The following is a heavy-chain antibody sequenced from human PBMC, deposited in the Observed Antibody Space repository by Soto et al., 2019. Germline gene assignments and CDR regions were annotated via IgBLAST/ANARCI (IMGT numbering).Heavy chain of an antibody. J-gene: IGHJ4*02. Sequence: PSETLSLTCAVSGGSISSSNWWSWVRQPPGKGLEWIGEIYHSGSTNYNPSLKSRVTISVDTSKNQFSLKLSSVTAADTAVYYCARHQIAAAGPDYWGQGTLVTVSS. D-gene: IGHD6-13*01. CDR1: GGSISSSNW. CDR3: ARHQIAAAGPDY. CDR2: IYHSGST. V-gene: IGHV4-4*02.